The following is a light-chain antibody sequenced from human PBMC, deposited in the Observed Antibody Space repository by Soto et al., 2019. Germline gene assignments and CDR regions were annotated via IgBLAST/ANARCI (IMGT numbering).Light chain of an antibody. CDR1: QSVSSN. V-gene: IGKV3-15*01. CDR3: QRYNNWPV. CDR2: GAS. J-gene: IGKJ4*01. Sequence: EIVMTQSPATLSVSPGERATLSCRASQSVSSNLAWYQQKPGQAPRLLIYGASTRATGIPARLSGSGSGTEFTLTSSSLRSEDFAVYYCQRYNNWPVFGGGTKVEIK.